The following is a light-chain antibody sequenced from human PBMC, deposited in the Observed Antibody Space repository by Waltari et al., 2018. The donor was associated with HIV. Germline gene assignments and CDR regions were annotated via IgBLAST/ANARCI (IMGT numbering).Light chain of an antibody. J-gene: IGKJ4*02. CDR3: PQYKSYPLT. Sequence: DTQMTQSPSTLSASVGDRVTITCRASQSIRDWLAWYQQKPGRAPNLLIYQASKLKSGVPSRFSGGASGTEFTLTISGLQPEDFATYFCPQYKSYPLTFGRGTEVEIK. CDR2: QAS. V-gene: IGKV1-5*03. CDR1: QSIRDW.